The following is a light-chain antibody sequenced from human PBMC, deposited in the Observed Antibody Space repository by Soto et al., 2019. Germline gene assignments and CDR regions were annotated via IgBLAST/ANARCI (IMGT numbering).Light chain of an antibody. CDR2: KAY. V-gene: IGKV1-5*03. Sequence: DIQMTQSPSTLSASVGDRVTITCRASQSISSWLAWYQQKPGKAPKLLVYKAYSLVNGVPSKFSDSGSGTEFNLTIRSLQPIVLATKSWQRYSSAPLTFGEGTKVQIK. CDR1: QSISSW. CDR3: QRYSSAPLT. J-gene: IGKJ1*01.